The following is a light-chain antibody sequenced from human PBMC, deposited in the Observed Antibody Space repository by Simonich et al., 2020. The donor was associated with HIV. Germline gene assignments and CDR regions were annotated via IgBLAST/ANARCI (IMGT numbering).Light chain of an antibody. CDR1: QSVSSN. CDR2: GAS. J-gene: IGKJ1*01. Sequence: EIVMTQSPATLSVSPGERATLSCRPSQSVSSNLAWYQQKPGQAPRILIYGASTRATGIPGRFSGSGSGTEFTLTISSLQSEDFAVYYCQQYNRWPPWTFGQGTKVEIK. V-gene: IGKV3D-15*01. CDR3: QQYNRWPPWT.